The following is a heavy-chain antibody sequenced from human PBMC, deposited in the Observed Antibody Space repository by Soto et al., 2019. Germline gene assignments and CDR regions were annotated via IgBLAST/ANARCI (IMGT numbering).Heavy chain of an antibody. Sequence: GASVTVSGKPSGCTFSSYAIRWVRQAPGQGLEWMGRIIPIFGTANYAQKFQGRVTITADESTSTAYMELSSLRSEDTAVYYCARAHSSSWYSLSYGMDVWGQGTTVTVYS. CDR2: IIPIFGTA. CDR1: GCTFSSYA. J-gene: IGHJ6*02. CDR3: ARAHSSSWYSLSYGMDV. D-gene: IGHD6-13*01. V-gene: IGHV1-69*13.